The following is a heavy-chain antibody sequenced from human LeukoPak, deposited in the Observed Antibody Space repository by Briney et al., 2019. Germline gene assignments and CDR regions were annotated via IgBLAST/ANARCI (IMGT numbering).Heavy chain of an antibody. J-gene: IGHJ3*02. V-gene: IGHV1-18*01. CDR2: NSAYNGNT. CDR1: GYTFTSYG. CDR3: ARVARFFDAFDI. Sequence: ASVKVSCKASGYTFTSYGISWVRQAPGQGLEWMGWNSAYNGNTNYAQKLQGRVTMTTDTSTSTAYMELRSLRSDDTAVYYCARVARFFDAFDIWGQGTMITVSS.